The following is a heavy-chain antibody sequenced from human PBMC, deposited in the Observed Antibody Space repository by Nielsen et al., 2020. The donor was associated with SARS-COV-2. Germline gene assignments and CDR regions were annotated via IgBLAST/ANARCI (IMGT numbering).Heavy chain of an antibody. D-gene: IGHD5-12*01. Sequence: SETLSLTCAVYGGSFSGYYWSWIRQPPGKGLEWIGEINHSGSTNYNPSLKSRVTISVDTSKNQFSLKLSSVTAADTAVYYCASEIVATILSRGNWFDPWGQGTLVTVSS. V-gene: IGHV4-34*01. CDR3: ASEIVATILSRGNWFDP. CDR1: GGSFSGYY. J-gene: IGHJ5*02. CDR2: INHSGST.